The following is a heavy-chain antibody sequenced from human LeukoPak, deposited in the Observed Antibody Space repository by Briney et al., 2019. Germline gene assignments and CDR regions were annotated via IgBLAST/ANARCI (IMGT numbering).Heavy chain of an antibody. CDR2: IHYSGNT. CDR1: GASISAYS. Sequence: SETLSLTCTVSGASISAYSWSWIRQPPGKGLEWIGCIHYSGNTHCNPSLESRVTLSVDTSKNQFSLKLSSVTAADTAVYYCARRGRESRYFDWLLYYIDHWGQGALVTVSS. V-gene: IGHV4-59*08. D-gene: IGHD3-9*01. CDR3: ARRGRESRYFDWLLYYIDH. J-gene: IGHJ4*02.